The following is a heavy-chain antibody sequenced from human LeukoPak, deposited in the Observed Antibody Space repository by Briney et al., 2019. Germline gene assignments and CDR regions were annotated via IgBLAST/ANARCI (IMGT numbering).Heavy chain of an antibody. CDR1: GYSISSGYY. Sequence: PSETLSLICPVSGYSISSGYYWGWIRQPPGKGLEWIGSIYHGGSTYYNPSLKSRVTISVDTPKNQFSLKLSSVTAADTAVYYCARVMTTATTWAFDIWGQGTMVTVSS. V-gene: IGHV4-38-2*02. CDR2: IYHGGST. D-gene: IGHD4-17*01. J-gene: IGHJ3*02. CDR3: ARVMTTATTWAFDI.